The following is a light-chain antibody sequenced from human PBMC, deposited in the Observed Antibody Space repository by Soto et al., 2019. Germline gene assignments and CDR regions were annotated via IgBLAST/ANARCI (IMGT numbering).Light chain of an antibody. CDR2: DVS. Sequence: QSALTQPASVSGSPGQSITISCTGTRSDIGAYNFVSWYQQHPGKAPKLMIYDVSIRPSGVSHRFSGSKSGNTASLTISGLQADDEADYYCSSYAGSSTLVVFGGGTKVTVL. CDR3: SSYAGSSTLVV. CDR1: RSDIGAYNF. V-gene: IGLV2-14*01. J-gene: IGLJ2*01.